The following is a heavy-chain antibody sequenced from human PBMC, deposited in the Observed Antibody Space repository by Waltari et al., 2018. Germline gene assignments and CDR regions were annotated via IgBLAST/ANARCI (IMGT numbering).Heavy chain of an antibody. J-gene: IGHJ5*02. V-gene: IGHV4-34*01. CDR3: VRGAFEFYSSSFGKGGWFDP. D-gene: IGHD3-10*01. Sequence: QVQLQQWGAGLLKPSETLSLSCAVYGGPLSSYFWCWLRQSPRKGLEWIGEINHRGSTNYNPSLRGRVTISVDTSKNQFSLKLSSVTAADTAVYYCVRGAFEFYSSSFGKGGWFDPWGQGTPVTVSS. CDR1: GGPLSSYF. CDR2: INHRGST.